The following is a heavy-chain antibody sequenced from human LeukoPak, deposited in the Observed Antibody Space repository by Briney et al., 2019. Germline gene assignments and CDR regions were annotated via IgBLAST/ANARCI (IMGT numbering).Heavy chain of an antibody. V-gene: IGHV1-69*01. J-gene: IGHJ4*02. D-gene: IGHD4-23*01. CDR3: ASRPFETTVVPWDFY. CDR1: GGTFSSYA. CDR2: IIPIFGTA. Sequence: ASVKVSCKASGGTFSSYAISWVRQAPGQGLEWMGGIIPIFGTANYAQKFQGRVTITADESTSTAYMELSSLRSEDTAVYYCASRPFETTVVPWDFYWGQGTQVTVSS.